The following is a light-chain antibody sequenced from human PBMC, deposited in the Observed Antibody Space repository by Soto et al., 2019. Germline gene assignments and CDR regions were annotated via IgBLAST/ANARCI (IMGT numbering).Light chain of an antibody. J-gene: IGKJ2*01. V-gene: IGKV1-5*03. CDR2: KAY. Sequence: DIQMTQSPSPLSASVGDRVTITCRASQSISIRLAWYQQKPGKAPKVLIYKAYSLESGVPARFSGSGSGTEFTLTISSLQPDDFATYYCQQYHYYPLTFGQGTKLEIK. CDR3: QQYHYYPLT. CDR1: QSISIR.